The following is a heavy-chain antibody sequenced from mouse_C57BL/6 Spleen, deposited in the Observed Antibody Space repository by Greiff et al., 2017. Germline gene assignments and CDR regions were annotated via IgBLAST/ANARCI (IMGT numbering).Heavy chain of an antibody. CDR3: ARGLLRVYYFDY. D-gene: IGHD3-1*01. CDR2: IDPSDSYT. V-gene: IGHV1-59*01. J-gene: IGHJ2*01. Sequence: VQLQQPGAELVRPGPSVKLSCKASGYTFTSYWMHWVKQRPGQGLEWIGVIDPSDSYTNYNQKFKGKATLTVDTSSSTAYMQLSSLTSEDSAVYYCARGLLRVYYFDYWGQGTTLTVSS. CDR1: GYTFTSYW.